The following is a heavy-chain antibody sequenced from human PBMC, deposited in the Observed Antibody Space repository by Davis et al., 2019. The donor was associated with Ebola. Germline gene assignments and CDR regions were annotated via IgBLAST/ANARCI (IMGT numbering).Heavy chain of an antibody. J-gene: IGHJ5*02. CDR2: INWNGGST. D-gene: IGHD3-10*01. Sequence: PGGSLRLSCAASGFTFDDYGMSWVRQAPGKGLEWVSGINWNGGSTGYADSVKGRFTISRDNAKDSLYLQMNSLRIEDTAFYYCAKDFYGSGSYIDAWGQGTLVAVSS. V-gene: IGHV3-20*04. CDR3: AKDFYGSGSYIDA. CDR1: GFTFDDYG.